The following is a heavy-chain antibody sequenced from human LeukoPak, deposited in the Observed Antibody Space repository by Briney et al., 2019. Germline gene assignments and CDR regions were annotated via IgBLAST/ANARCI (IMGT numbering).Heavy chain of an antibody. CDR2: INWNGGST. D-gene: IGHD3-10*01. V-gene: IGHV3-20*04. Sequence: GGSLRLSCAASGFTFADYGMSWVRQAPGKGLEWVSGINWNGGSTGYADSVKGRFTISRDNAKNSLYLQMNSLRAEDTALYYCARGARGVSGYYFDFWGQGTLVTVSS. J-gene: IGHJ4*02. CDR3: ARGARGVSGYYFDF. CDR1: GFTFADYG.